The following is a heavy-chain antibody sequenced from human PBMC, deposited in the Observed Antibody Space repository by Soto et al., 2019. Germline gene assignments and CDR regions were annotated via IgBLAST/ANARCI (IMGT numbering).Heavy chain of an antibody. Sequence: EVQLVESGGGLVQPGGSLKLSCAASGFTFSDSAMHWVRQASGKGLEWLGRIRSKTNKYATAYAASVKGRFTISRDDSKNTAYLQMSSLKTEDTAVYYCRAVWGTYTDTWFDPWGQGTLVSVSS. V-gene: IGHV3-73*01. CDR3: RAVWGTYTDTWFDP. D-gene: IGHD3-16*01. J-gene: IGHJ5*02. CDR1: GFTFSDSA. CDR2: IRSKTNKYAT.